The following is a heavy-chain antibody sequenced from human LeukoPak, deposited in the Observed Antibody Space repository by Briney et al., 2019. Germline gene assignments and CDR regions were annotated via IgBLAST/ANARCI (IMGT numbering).Heavy chain of an antibody. CDR1: GSRFTSYW. D-gene: IGHD2-15*01. CDR2: IYPGDSDT. J-gene: IGHJ4*02. Sequence: GESLQISCKGSGSRFTSYWIGWVRQMPGKGLEWMGIIYPGDSDTRYSPSFQGQVTISADKSISTAYLQWSSLKASDTAMYYCARQPLCSGGSCYSLEYWGQGTLVTVSS. V-gene: IGHV5-51*01. CDR3: ARQPLCSGGSCYSLEY.